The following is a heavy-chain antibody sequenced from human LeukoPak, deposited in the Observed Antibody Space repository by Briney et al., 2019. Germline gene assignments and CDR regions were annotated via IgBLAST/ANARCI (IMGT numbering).Heavy chain of an antibody. CDR3: AKDPAARPLRLITDDALDI. Sequence: GGSLRLSCAASGFTFSSYGMHWVRQAPGKGLEWVAFIRYDGSNKFYADSVQGRFTISRDNSKKTLYLQMNSLRAEDTAVYYCAKDPAARPLRLITDDALDIWGQGTMVTVSS. D-gene: IGHD2-21*02. CDR1: GFTFSSYG. J-gene: IGHJ3*02. V-gene: IGHV3-30*02. CDR2: IRYDGSNK.